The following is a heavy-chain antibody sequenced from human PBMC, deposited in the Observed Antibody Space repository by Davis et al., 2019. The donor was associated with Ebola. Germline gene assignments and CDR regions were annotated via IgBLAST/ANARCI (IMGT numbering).Heavy chain of an antibody. Sequence: GESLKISCAASGFTFSDYYMSWIRQTPGKGLEWVSYISSSGSTIYYADSVKGRFTISRDNAKNSLYLQMNSLKTEDTAVYYCTMTVVVPAAKESGDYWGQGTLVTVSS. CDR1: GFTFSDYY. CDR2: ISSSGSTI. J-gene: IGHJ4*02. CDR3: TMTVVVPAAKESGDY. V-gene: IGHV3-11*01. D-gene: IGHD2-2*01.